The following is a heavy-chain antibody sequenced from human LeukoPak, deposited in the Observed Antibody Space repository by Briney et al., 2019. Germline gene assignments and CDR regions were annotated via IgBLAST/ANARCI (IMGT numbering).Heavy chain of an antibody. D-gene: IGHD6-13*01. CDR1: GYTFTSYS. CDR3: AREQQLIRGDY. CDR2: SSAYNGNS. Sequence: ASVKVSCKASGYTFTSYSINWVRQAPGQGLEWMGWSSAYNGNSHYTQKFQGRVTMTTDTSTSTAYMELRSLRSDDTAVYYCAREQQLIRGDYWGQGTLVTVSS. J-gene: IGHJ4*02. V-gene: IGHV1-18*01.